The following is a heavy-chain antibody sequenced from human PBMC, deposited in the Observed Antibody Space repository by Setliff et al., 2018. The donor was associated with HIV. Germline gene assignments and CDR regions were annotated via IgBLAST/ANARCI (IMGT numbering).Heavy chain of an antibody. J-gene: IGHJ4*02. CDR3: GRDEHGFNSNWYGVD. Sequence: TLSLTCTVSGGSISSGSYYWSWIRQPAGKGLEWIGRIYTSGSANYNPSLKGRVTISVDTSKNQFSLKLSSVTVADTALYYCGRDEHGFNSNWYGVDWGQGTLVTVSS. CDR1: GGSISSGSYY. CDR2: IYTSGSA. V-gene: IGHV4-61*02. D-gene: IGHD6-13*01.